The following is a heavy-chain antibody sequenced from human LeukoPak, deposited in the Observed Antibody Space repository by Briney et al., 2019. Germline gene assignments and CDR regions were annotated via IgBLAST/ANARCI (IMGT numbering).Heavy chain of an antibody. D-gene: IGHD1-26*01. J-gene: IGHJ6*02. V-gene: IGHV4-59*01. Sequence: SESLSLTCTVAGGSISSYYWSWIRQPPGKGLEWIGYIYYSGSTNYNPSLKSRVTISVDTSKNQFSLKLSSVTAADTAVYYCARVVVGATPYYYYGMDVWGQGTTVTVSS. CDR3: ARVVVGATPYYYYGMDV. CDR2: IYYSGST. CDR1: GGSISSYY.